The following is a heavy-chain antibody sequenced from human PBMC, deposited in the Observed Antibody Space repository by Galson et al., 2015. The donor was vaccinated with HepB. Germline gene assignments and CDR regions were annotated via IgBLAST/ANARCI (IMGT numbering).Heavy chain of an antibody. D-gene: IGHD5-12*01. CDR3: ARESHIVATMIYYLDY. J-gene: IGHJ4*02. CDR1: GFTFSTYT. V-gene: IGHV3-64*02. Sequence: SLRLSCAASGFTFSTYTMHWVRQAPGKGLEYVSGISSNGGSTYYADSVKGRFTISRDNPKNTMYLQMGSLRAEDMAVYYCARESHIVATMIYYLDYWGQGTLVTVSS. CDR2: ISSNGGST.